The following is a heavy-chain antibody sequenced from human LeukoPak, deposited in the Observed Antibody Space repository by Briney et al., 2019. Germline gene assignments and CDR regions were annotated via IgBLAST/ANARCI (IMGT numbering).Heavy chain of an antibody. V-gene: IGHV3-23*01. CDR2: ISGSGGST. J-gene: IGHJ4*02. CDR3: AKVDVAYCGGDCYLNYFDY. D-gene: IGHD2-21*02. CDR1: GFTFNNYA. Sequence: GGSLRLSCAGSGFTFNNYAMSWVRQAPGKGLEWVSAISGSGGSTYYADSVKGRFTISRDNSKNTLYLQMNSLRAEDTAVYYCAKVDVAYCGGDCYLNYFDYWGQGTLVTVSS.